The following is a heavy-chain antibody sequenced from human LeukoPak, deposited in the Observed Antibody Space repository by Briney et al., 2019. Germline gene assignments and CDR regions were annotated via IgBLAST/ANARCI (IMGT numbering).Heavy chain of an antibody. Sequence: GGSLRLSCAAPGFTFNSYAMIWVRQASGKRLEWVSGISGGGDNTYYADSVKGRFTISRDTSKNMVYLEMNSLRAEDTAVYYCAKVGPGAARDYWGQGTLVTVSS. CDR1: GFTFNSYA. D-gene: IGHD2-15*01. J-gene: IGHJ4*02. CDR3: AKVGPGAARDY. CDR2: ISGGGDNT. V-gene: IGHV3-23*01.